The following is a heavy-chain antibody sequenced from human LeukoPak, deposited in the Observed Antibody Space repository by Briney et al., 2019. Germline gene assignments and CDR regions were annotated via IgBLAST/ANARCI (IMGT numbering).Heavy chain of an antibody. D-gene: IGHD3-10*01. CDR2: IYYSGST. CDR1: GGSISSYY. CDR3: ARASIRGARPFDY. V-gene: IGHV4-59*12. J-gene: IGHJ4*02. Sequence: PSETLSLTCTVSGGSISSYYWSWIQQPPGKGLEWIGYIYYSGSTNYNPSLKSRVTISLDTSKNQFSLQLNSVTPEDTAVYYCARASIRGARPFDYWGQGTLVTVSS.